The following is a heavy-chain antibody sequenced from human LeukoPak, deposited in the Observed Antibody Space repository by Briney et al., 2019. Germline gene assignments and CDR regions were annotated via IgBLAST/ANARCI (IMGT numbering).Heavy chain of an antibody. D-gene: IGHD1-26*01. Sequence: SQTLSLTCVISGDSVSSKSASWNWIRHSPSRGFEWLGRTYSRSKWFNDYAVSVKSRITINPDTSKNQFSLHLMSVTPDDTAVYYCARGTGSLDYWGQGTLVTVSS. V-gene: IGHV6-1*01. CDR3: ARGTGSLDY. CDR2: TYSRSKWFN. CDR1: GDSVSSKSAS. J-gene: IGHJ4*02.